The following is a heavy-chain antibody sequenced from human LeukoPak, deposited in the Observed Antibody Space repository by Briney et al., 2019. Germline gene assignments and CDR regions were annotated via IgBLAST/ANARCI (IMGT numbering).Heavy chain of an antibody. J-gene: IGHJ4*02. Sequence: SETLSLTWTVSGGSISNDYWSWIRQPPGKGLEWIGDILYSGSTNYNPSLKSRLTMSVDTSTNQFSLRLSSVPVADTAVYYCPGRVVWYGIYYFDSWGQGTLVTVSS. V-gene: IGHV4-59*01. CDR2: ILYSGST. D-gene: IGHD3-3*01. CDR1: GGSISNDY. CDR3: PGRVVWYGIYYFDS.